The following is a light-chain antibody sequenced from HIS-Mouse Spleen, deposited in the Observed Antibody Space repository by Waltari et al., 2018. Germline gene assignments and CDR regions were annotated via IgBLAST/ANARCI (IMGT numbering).Light chain of an antibody. J-gene: IGLJ3*02. CDR1: SSDVVGHNY. Sequence: QSALTQPASVPGSPGQPITISCTGPSSDVVGHNYVSCYQQHPGKAPKLMIYDVSNRPSGVSNRFSGSKSGNTASLTISGLQAEDEADYYCSSYTSSSTWVFGGGTKLTVL. CDR3: SSYTSSSTWV. V-gene: IGLV2-14*03. CDR2: DVS.